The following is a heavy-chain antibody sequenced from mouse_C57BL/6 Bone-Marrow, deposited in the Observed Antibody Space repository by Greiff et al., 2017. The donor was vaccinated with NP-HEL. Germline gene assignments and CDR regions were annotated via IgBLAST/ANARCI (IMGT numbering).Heavy chain of an antibody. Sequence: DVMLVESGGGLVKPGGSLKLSCAASGFTFSSYAMSWVRQTPEKRLEWVATISDGGSYTYYPDNVKGRFTISRDNAKNNLYLQMSHLKSEDTAMYYCASHYYYGHFDYWGQGTTLTVSS. CDR1: GFTFSSYA. V-gene: IGHV5-4*03. CDR3: ASHYYYGHFDY. J-gene: IGHJ2*01. CDR2: ISDGGSYT. D-gene: IGHD1-1*01.